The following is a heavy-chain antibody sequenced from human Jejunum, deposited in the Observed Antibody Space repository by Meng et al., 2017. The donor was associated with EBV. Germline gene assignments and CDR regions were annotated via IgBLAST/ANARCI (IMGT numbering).Heavy chain of an antibody. Sequence: LMHAAAEVKNPWASVRVHCQVSEYMFTTNDLHGERQAPGQRLEWMGWINGGATSTVYSQNFQGRRTIARDTSARTAFMELSNLTSEDTAVYYCASGPSCSSGSCQEFDYWGQGTLVTVSS. CDR2: INGGATST. V-gene: IGHV1-3*01. CDR1: EYMFTTND. CDR3: ASGPSCSSGSCQEFDY. J-gene: IGHJ4*02. D-gene: IGHD2-2*01.